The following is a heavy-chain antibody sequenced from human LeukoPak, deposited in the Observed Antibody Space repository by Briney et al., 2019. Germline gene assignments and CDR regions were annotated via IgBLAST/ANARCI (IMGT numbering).Heavy chain of an antibody. CDR1: GGSIRSSYYY. Sequence: SETLSLTCTVSGGSIRSSYYYWGWIRQPPGKGLEWIGSIYDSGSTYYNPSVKSRVTISIDKSKNQFFLNLSSVTAADTAVYYCAGLVGRYSSGLYYYYFDYWGQGTLVTVSS. CDR2: IYDSGST. CDR3: AGLVGRYSSGLYYYYFDY. J-gene: IGHJ4*02. V-gene: IGHV4-39*07. D-gene: IGHD3-22*01.